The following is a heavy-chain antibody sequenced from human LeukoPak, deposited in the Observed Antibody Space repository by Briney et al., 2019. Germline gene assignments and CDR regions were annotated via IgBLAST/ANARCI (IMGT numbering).Heavy chain of an antibody. CDR1: NGSMNSGGYY. CDR3: ARGSGYFDSRGTVSWFDP. J-gene: IGHJ5*02. CDR2: IYYFGNT. V-gene: IGHV4-31*03. D-gene: IGHD3-22*01. Sequence: SETLSLTCTVSNGSMNSGGYYWSWIRQHPGKRLEWIGSIYYFGNTYYNPSFKSRVIISVDTSKNQFSLKMSSVTAADTAVYYCARGSGYFDSRGTVSWFDPWGQGTLVTVSS.